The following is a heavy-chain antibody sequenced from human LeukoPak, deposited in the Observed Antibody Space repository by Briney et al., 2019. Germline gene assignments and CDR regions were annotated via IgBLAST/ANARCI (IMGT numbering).Heavy chain of an antibody. D-gene: IGHD3-10*01. Sequence: SETLSLTCTVSGYSISSGYYWGWIRQPPGKGLEWIGSIYHSGSTYYNPSLKSRVTISVDTSKSQSSLKLSSVTAVDTAVYYRARGAMVRGIQYYMDVWGKGTTVTISS. J-gene: IGHJ6*03. CDR3: ARGAMVRGIQYYMDV. V-gene: IGHV4-38-2*02. CDR2: IYHSGST. CDR1: GYSISSGYY.